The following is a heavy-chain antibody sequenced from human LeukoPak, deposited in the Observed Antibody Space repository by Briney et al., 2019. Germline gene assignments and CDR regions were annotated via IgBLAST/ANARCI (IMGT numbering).Heavy chain of an antibody. J-gene: IGHJ3*02. CDR3: ARPYSSGYRGAFDI. V-gene: IGHV4-59*01. CDR2: IYYSGST. Sequence: SETLSLTCTVSGGSISSYYWSWIRQFPGKGLEWIGHIYYSGSTNYNPSLKSRVTISVDTSKNQFSLKLSSVTAADTAVYYCARPYSSGYRGAFDIWGKGTMVTVSS. CDR1: GGSISSYY. D-gene: IGHD6-19*01.